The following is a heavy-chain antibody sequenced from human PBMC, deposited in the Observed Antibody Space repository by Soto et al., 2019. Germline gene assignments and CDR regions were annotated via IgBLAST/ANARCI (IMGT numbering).Heavy chain of an antibody. D-gene: IGHD3-10*01. J-gene: IGHJ6*02. V-gene: IGHV3-33*08. CDR1: WFTFHSYG. CDR3: ARDQLLWFGEYDYYYYGMDV. CDR2: IWYDGSNK. Sequence: GGSLRLSCAASWFTFHSYGMHGVRQAPGKGLGGVAVIWYDGSNKYYADSVKGRFTISRDNSKNTLYLQMNSLRAEDTAVYHCARDQLLWFGEYDYYYYGMDVWGQGTTVTVSS.